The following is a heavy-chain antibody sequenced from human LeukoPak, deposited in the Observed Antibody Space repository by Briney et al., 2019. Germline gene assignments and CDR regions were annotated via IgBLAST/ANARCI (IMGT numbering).Heavy chain of an antibody. J-gene: IGHJ4*02. Sequence: SETLSLTCAVYGGSFSGYYWSWIRQSPGKGLEWIGYIYYTGSTSYNPSLRSRVIMSADTSKNQFSLKLSSVTAADTAVYYCASRKLGNDYWGQGTLVTVSS. D-gene: IGHD7-27*01. V-gene: IGHV4-59*01. CDR2: IYYTGST. CDR3: ASRKLGNDY. CDR1: GGSFSGYY.